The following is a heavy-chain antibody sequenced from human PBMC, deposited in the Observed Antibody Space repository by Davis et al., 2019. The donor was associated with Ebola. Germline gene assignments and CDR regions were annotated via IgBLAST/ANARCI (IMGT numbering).Heavy chain of an antibody. D-gene: IGHD2-15*01. CDR2: IYYTGST. V-gene: IGHV4-34*01. Sequence: SETLSLTCAASAGSFSGYYCSWIRQPPGKGLEWIGYIYYTGSTYYNPSLKSRVTISVDTSKNQFSLKLSAVTAADTAVYYCASLLPTISSYYYYGMDVWGQGTTVTVSS. CDR3: ASLLPTISSYYYYGMDV. J-gene: IGHJ6*02. CDR1: AGSFSGYY.